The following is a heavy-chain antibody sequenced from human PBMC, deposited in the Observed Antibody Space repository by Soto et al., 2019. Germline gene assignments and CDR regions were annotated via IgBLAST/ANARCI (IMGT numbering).Heavy chain of an antibody. J-gene: IGHJ5*02. CDR2: INPNSGGT. D-gene: IGHD2-15*01. V-gene: IGHV1-2*04. Sequence: ASVKVSCKASGYTFTGYYMHWVRQAPEQGLEWMGWINPNSGGTNYAQKFQGWVTMTRDTSISTAYMELSRLRSDDTAVYYCARGCGYCSGGSCSNWFDPWGQGTLVTVSS. CDR1: GYTFTGYY. CDR3: ARGCGYCSGGSCSNWFDP.